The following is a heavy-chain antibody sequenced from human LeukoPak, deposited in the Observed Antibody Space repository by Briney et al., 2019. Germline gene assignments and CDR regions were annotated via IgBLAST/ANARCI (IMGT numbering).Heavy chain of an antibody. Sequence: GGSLRLSCIASGFSFSGHWMHWARQLPGKGLVWVSRISPTGSTTSYADSVKGRFTVSRDNAKNTLYLQVNNLRAEDAAVYYCARGPNSNWSGLDFWGQGTLLTVSS. D-gene: IGHD6-6*01. CDR3: ARGPNSNWSGLDF. CDR2: ISPTGSTT. CDR1: GFSFSGHW. J-gene: IGHJ4*02. V-gene: IGHV3-74*01.